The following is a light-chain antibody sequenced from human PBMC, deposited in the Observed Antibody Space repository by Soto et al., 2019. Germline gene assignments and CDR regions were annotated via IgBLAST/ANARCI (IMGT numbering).Light chain of an antibody. CDR3: RQYAGSPRT. CDR2: GAS. V-gene: IGKV3-20*01. CDR1: QSVNNNY. Sequence: EIALTQSPGTLSLSPGERATPSCRASQSVNNNYLAWYQRQPGQAPRLLIYGASSRATGIPDRFSGSGSGTDVTLTISRREPEDFAVYYCRQYAGSPRTFGQGTKVDIK. J-gene: IGKJ1*01.